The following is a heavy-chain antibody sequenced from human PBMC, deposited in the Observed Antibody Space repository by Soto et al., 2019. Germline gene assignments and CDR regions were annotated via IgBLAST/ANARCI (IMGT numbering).Heavy chain of an antibody. Sequence: QLQLQESGPGLVKPSETLSLTCTVSGGSISSSSYYWGWIRQPPGKGLEWIGSIYYSGSTYYNPSLKSRVTISVETSKNQFSLTLSSVTAADPAVYYCARRHSGYVIDYWGQGTLVTVSS. D-gene: IGHD5-12*01. CDR2: IYYSGST. CDR3: ARRHSGYVIDY. J-gene: IGHJ4*02. CDR1: GGSISSSSYY. V-gene: IGHV4-39*01.